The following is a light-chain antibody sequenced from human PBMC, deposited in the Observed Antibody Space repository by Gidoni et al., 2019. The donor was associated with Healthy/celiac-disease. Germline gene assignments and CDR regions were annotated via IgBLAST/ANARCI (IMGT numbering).Light chain of an antibody. CDR1: QSVSSSY. V-gene: IGKV3-20*01. J-gene: IGKJ1*01. CDR2: GAS. CDR3: QQYGSSPWT. Sequence: EIVLTQSPGTLSWSPGARATLSCRASQSVSSSYLAWYQQKPGQAPRLLIYGASSRATGIPDRFSGSGSGTDFPLTISRLEPEDFAVYYCQQYGSSPWTFGQGTKVEIK.